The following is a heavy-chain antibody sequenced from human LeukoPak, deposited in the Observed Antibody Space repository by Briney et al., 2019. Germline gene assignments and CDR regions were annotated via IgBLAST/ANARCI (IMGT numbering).Heavy chain of an antibody. CDR3: AKGAGGFSYYNWFDP. V-gene: IGHV4-34*01. CDR2: IYYSGTT. D-gene: IGHD5-18*01. Sequence: SETLSLTCAVYGGSFSGYYWGWIRQPPGKGLEWIGSIYYSGTTHYNPSLESRVAISVDTSKNQFSLKLASVTAADTAIYYCAKGAGGFSYYNWFDPWGQGTLVTVSS. J-gene: IGHJ5*02. CDR1: GGSFSGYY.